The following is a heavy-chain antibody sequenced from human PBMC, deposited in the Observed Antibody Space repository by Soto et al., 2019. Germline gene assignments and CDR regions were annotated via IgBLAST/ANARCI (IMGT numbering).Heavy chain of an antibody. CDR3: ASDDFWSGYYEAFDI. Sequence: QLQLQESGPGLVKPSETLSLTCTVSGGSISSSSYYWGWIRQPPGKGLEWIGSIYYSGSTYYNPSLKSRFTISVDTSKTQFSLKLSSVTDADTAVYYCASDDFWSGYYEAFDIWGQGTMVTVSS. J-gene: IGHJ3*02. V-gene: IGHV4-39*01. CDR1: GGSISSSSYY. D-gene: IGHD3-3*01. CDR2: IYYSGST.